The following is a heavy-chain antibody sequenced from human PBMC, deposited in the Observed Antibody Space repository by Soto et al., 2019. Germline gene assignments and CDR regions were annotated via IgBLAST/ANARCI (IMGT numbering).Heavy chain of an antibody. CDR1: GVSFCTFR. CDR2: IISDGSNK. V-gene: IGHV3-33*05. CDR3: ARGPFYGSS. Sequence: PGGSLRLSCPASGVSFCTFRMHWVRQDPGKGLELVALIISDGSNKDYADSVMGRFTISRDKSRITLYLQMNSPRAEGTAVYYCARGPFYGSSWGQGTLVTVSS. J-gene: IGHJ4*02. D-gene: IGHD6-13*01.